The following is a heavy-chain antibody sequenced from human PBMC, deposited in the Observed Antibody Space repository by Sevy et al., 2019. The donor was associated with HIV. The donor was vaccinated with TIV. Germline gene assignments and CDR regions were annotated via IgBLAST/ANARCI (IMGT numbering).Heavy chain of an antibody. CDR2: ISSSSSTI. Sequence: GGSLRLYCAASGFTFSSYSMNWVRQAPGKGLEWVSYISSSSSTIYYADSVKGRFTISRDNAKNSLYLQMNSLRDEDTAVYYCARDGPPAYYYDSSGIGGDAFDIWGQGTMVTVSS. J-gene: IGHJ3*02. CDR1: GFTFSSYS. V-gene: IGHV3-48*02. D-gene: IGHD3-22*01. CDR3: ARDGPPAYYYDSSGIGGDAFDI.